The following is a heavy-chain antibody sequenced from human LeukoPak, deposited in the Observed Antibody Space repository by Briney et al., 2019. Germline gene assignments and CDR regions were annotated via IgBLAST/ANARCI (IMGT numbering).Heavy chain of an antibody. J-gene: IGHJ4*02. Sequence: GGSLRLSCAASGFTFSSYWMSWVRQAPGKGLEWVANIKQDGSEKYYVDSVKGRFTISRDNAKNSLYLQMNSLRAEDTAVYYCARESPGIAAAYDYWGQGTLVIVSS. V-gene: IGHV3-7*01. D-gene: IGHD6-13*01. CDR1: GFTFSSYW. CDR2: IKQDGSEK. CDR3: ARESPGIAAAYDY.